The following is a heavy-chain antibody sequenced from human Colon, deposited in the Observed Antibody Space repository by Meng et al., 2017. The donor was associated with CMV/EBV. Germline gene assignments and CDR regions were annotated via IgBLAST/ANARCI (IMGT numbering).Heavy chain of an antibody. D-gene: IGHD6-19*01. J-gene: IGHJ4*02. Sequence: QVQLRQSGAGVKEPGPSVKVSCKTSGYTFSDYYMHWVRQAPGQGLEWMGWIRSDGSATNYAQKFRGRVTMTRDASVSTAYMELSGLTSDDTAVYFCVRSSGWSLFDYWGPGALVTVSS. CDR3: VRSSGWSLFDY. CDR2: IRSDGSAT. V-gene: IGHV1-2*02. CDR1: GYTFSDYY.